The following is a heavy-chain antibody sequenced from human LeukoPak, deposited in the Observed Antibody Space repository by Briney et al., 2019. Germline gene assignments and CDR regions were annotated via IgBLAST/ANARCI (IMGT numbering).Heavy chain of an antibody. J-gene: IGHJ3*01. CDR3: ARDMQLST. Sequence: GGSLRLSCAASGFTFSGSAMSWVRQAPREGLEWVSLISFSGANSYYTDSVRGRFTISRDNSKDTLFLQMNSLRAEDTAIYYCARDMQLSTWGGGTMVTVSS. CDR2: ISFSGANS. D-gene: IGHD3-16*02. V-gene: IGHV3-23*01. CDR1: GFTFSGSA.